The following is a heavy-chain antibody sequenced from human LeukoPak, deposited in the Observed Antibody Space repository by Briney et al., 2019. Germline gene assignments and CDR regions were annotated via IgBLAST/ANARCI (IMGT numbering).Heavy chain of an antibody. V-gene: IGHV3-48*04. CDR2: ISSSGSTI. Sequence: SGGSLRLSCAASGFTFSSYTMNWVRQAPGKGLEWLSYISSSGSTIYYADSVKGRFTISRDNAKNSLYLQMNSLRAEDTAVYYCAKDVYGDYEYYLDYWGQGTLVTVSS. D-gene: IGHD4-17*01. CDR1: GFTFSSYT. CDR3: AKDVYGDYEYYLDY. J-gene: IGHJ4*02.